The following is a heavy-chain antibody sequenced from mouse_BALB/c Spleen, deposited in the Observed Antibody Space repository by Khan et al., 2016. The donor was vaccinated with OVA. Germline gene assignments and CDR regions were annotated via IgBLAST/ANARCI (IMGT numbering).Heavy chain of an antibody. CDR1: GYTFTAYD. D-gene: IGHD2-2*01. V-gene: IGHV1-77*01. CDR3: ATRFYVYTSTMNY. J-gene: IGHJ4*01. Sequence: QVQLQQSGPELVKPGASVKMSCKASGYTFTAYDIRWVKQRAGQGLEWIGEIYPGSGSTYYNETFKGKATLTADKSSNTAYMQPSSLTSEDSAVYFCATRFYVYTSTMNYWGQGTAVTVSS. CDR2: IYPGSGST.